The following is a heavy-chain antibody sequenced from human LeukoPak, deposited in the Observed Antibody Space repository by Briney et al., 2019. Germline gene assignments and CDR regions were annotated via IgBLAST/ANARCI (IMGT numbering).Heavy chain of an antibody. V-gene: IGHV3-23*01. CDR3: AKVGITKLVVVYFDD. CDR1: GFTFSNYA. D-gene: IGHD3-22*01. J-gene: IGHJ4*02. Sequence: GGSLRLSCAASGFTFSNYAMSWVRQAPGKGLEWVSAIGISGRDTYYADSVKGRFTISRDNSKNTLYLQMNSLRAEDTAVYYCAKVGITKLVVVYFDDWGQGTLVTVSS. CDR2: IGISGRDT.